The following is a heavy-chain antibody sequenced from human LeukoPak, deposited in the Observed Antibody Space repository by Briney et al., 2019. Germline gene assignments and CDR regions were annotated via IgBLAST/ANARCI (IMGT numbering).Heavy chain of an antibody. CDR2: LNPSGDST. J-gene: IGHJ4*02. CDR3: AKDALGDYGGNRRFDY. CDR1: GYTFTSYY. D-gene: IGHD4/OR15-4a*01. Sequence: GASVKVSCKASGYTFTSYYLHWVRQAPGQGLEWMGVLNPSGDSTTYAQRFQGRVAVTTDTSTNTVYMDLSSLRSEDTAVYYCAKDALGDYGGNRRFDYWGQGTLVTVSS. V-gene: IGHV1-46*01.